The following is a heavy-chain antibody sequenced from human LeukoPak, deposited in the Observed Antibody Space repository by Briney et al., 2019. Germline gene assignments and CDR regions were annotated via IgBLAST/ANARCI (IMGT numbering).Heavy chain of an antibody. CDR3: ARAHAGYSSACDY. CDR2: IYTSGST. V-gene: IGHV4-61*02. J-gene: IGHJ4*02. Sequence: SQTLSLTCTVSGGSISSGSYYWSWIRQPAGKGLEWIGRIYTSGSTNYNPSLKSRVTISVDTSKNQFSLKLSSVTAADTAVYYCARAHAGYSSACDYWGQGTLVTVSS. D-gene: IGHD6-25*01. CDR1: GGSISSGSYY.